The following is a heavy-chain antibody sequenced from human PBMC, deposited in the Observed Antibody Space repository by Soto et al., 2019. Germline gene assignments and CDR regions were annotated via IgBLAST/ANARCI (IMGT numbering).Heavy chain of an antibody. CDR2: ITPTLGTT. CDR1: GATFSGSA. D-gene: IGHD1-1*01. Sequence: QVQLVQSGAGVKRPGSSVKVSGKASGATFSGSAFSWVRQAPGQGLEWMGGITPTLGTTNYAQHLQGRVTITADESTATSFMELTSLTSADTAFYYCARGFTTGATIEGVDYWGQGTLVTVSS. V-gene: IGHV1-69*01. CDR3: ARGFTTGATIEGVDY. J-gene: IGHJ4*02.